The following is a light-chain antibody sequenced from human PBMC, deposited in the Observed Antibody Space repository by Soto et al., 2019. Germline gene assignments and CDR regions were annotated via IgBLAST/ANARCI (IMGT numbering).Light chain of an antibody. CDR3: QQYNSYPLT. Sequence: DVQMTQWASTLYASVGASGTIAXXASQSISNWLAWYQQKPGKAPNLLVYDASSLESGVPSRFSGSGSETEFTLTISSLQPDDFATYYCQQYNSYPLTSGGGTNVDIK. CDR2: DAS. V-gene: IGKV1-5*01. CDR1: QSISNW. J-gene: IGKJ4*01.